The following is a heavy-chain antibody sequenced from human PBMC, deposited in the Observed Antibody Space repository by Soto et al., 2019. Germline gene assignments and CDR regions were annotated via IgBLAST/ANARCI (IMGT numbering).Heavy chain of an antibody. J-gene: IGHJ6*02. D-gene: IGHD3-22*01. Sequence: GGSLRLSCAASGFTFSSYWMHWVRQAPGKGLVWVSRINSDGSSTSYADSVKGRFTISRDNAKNTLYLQMNSLRAEDTAVYYCAREAYYYDSSGYYYDYYYGMDVWGQGTTVTVSS. CDR1: GFTFSSYW. V-gene: IGHV3-74*01. CDR2: INSDGSST. CDR3: AREAYYYDSSGYYYDYYYGMDV.